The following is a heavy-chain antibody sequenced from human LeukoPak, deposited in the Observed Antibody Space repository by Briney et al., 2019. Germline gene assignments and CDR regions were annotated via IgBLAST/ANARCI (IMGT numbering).Heavy chain of an antibody. D-gene: IGHD3-10*01. CDR3: AKLSLTDYYGSGSIPY. Sequence: GGSLRLSCAASGFTLSSYAMSWVRQAPGKGLEWVSAISGCGGSTYYADSVKGRFTISRDNSKNTLYLQMNSLRAEDTAVYYCAKLSLTDYYGSGSIPYWGQGTLVTVSS. CDR1: GFTLSSYA. V-gene: IGHV3-23*01. J-gene: IGHJ4*02. CDR2: ISGCGGST.